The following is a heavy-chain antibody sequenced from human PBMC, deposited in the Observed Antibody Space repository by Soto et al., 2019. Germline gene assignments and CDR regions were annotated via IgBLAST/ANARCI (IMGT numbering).Heavy chain of an antibody. CDR3: AKARGSSWSHGTLDF. V-gene: IGHV3-23*01. CDR2: ISGSGDGT. Sequence: EVQLLESGGDLVQPGGSLRLSCAASRFTFSNYAMSWVRQAPGKGLEWVSAISGSGDGTYSAYSVRGRFTISRDNSKDTLVLHMSSLRAEDTAVYFCAKARGSSWSHGTLDFWGQGALVTVSS. D-gene: IGHD6-13*01. J-gene: IGHJ4*02. CDR1: RFTFSNYA.